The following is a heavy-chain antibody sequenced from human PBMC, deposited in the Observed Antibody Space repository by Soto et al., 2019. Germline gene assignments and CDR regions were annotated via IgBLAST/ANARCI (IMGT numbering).Heavy chain of an antibody. V-gene: IGHV4-39*01. D-gene: IGHD6-19*01. CDR3: ERRGRQWLVFYFDY. CDR2: ICYSGST. CDR1: GGSISSSSYY. J-gene: IGHJ4*02. Sequence: SETLSLTCTVSGGSISSSSYYWGWIRQPPGKGLEWIGSICYSGSTYYNPSLKSRVTISVDTSKNQFSLKLNSVTAADTAMSYCERRGRQWLVFYFDYWGQGTLVTLSS.